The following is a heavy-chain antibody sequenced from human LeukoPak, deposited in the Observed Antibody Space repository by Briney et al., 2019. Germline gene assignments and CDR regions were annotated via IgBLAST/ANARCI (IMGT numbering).Heavy chain of an antibody. Sequence: SETLSLTCTVSGYSISSGYYWGWIRQPPGKGLEWIGSIYHSGSTYYNPSLKSRVTMSVDTSKNQFSLKLSSVTAADTAVYYCARVNSEGFDYWGQGTLVTVSS. CDR3: ARVNSEGFDY. V-gene: IGHV4-38-2*02. J-gene: IGHJ4*02. D-gene: IGHD2/OR15-2a*01. CDR2: IYHSGST. CDR1: GYSISSGYY.